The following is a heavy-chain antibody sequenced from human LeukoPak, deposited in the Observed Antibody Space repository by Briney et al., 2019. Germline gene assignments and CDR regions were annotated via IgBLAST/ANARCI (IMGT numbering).Heavy chain of an antibody. V-gene: IGHV4-34*01. Sequence: SETLSLTCAVYGGSFSGYYWSWIRQPPGKGLEWIGEINHSGSTNYNPSLKSRVTISVDTSKNQFSLKLGTVTAADTAVYYCARFGLRSFDMWGQGTVVTVSS. CDR2: INHSGST. CDR3: ARFGLRSFDM. J-gene: IGHJ3*02. CDR1: GGSFSGYY. D-gene: IGHD4-17*01.